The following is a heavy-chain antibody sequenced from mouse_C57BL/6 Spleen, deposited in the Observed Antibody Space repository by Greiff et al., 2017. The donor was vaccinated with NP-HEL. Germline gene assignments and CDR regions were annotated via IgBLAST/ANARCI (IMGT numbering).Heavy chain of an antibody. CDR3: ARRNWEYAMDY. J-gene: IGHJ2*01. V-gene: IGHV1-76*01. CDR2: IYPGSGNT. CDR1: GYTFTDYY. Sequence: QVQLQQSGAELVRPGASVKLSCKASGYTFTDYYINWVKQRPGQGLEWIARIYPGSGNTYYNEKFKGKATLTAEKSSSTAYMQLSSLTSEDSAVYFCARRNWEYAMDYWGQGTTLTVSS. D-gene: IGHD4-1*01.